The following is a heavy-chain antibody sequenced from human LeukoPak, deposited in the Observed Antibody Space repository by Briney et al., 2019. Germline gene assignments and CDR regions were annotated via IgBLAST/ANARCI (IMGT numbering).Heavy chain of an antibody. V-gene: IGHV3-11*04. CDR3: ASTHCSSTSCYPPSDY. CDR1: GFTFSDYY. Sequence: GGSLRLSCAASGFTFSDYYMSWIRQAPGKGLEWVSYISSSGSTIYYADSVKGRFTISRDNAKNSLYLQMNSLRAEDTAVYYCASTHCSSTSCYPPSDYWGQGTLVTVSS. CDR2: ISSSGSTI. D-gene: IGHD2-2*01. J-gene: IGHJ4*02.